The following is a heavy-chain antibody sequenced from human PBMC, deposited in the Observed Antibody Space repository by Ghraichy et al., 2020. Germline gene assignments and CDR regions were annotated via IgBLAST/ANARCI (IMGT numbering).Heavy chain of an antibody. Sequence: LSLTCAASGFNFNNFAMRWVRQAPGKALEWVSGITPNGGSTYYADSVKGRFTVSRDNPKNTLYLQMNNLRAEDTAVYYCAKDLARYSSGWYYFDYWGQGTPVTVSS. V-gene: IGHV3-23*01. J-gene: IGHJ4*02. CDR3: AKDLARYSSGWYYFDY. CDR2: ITPNGGST. D-gene: IGHD6-19*01. CDR1: GFNFNNFA.